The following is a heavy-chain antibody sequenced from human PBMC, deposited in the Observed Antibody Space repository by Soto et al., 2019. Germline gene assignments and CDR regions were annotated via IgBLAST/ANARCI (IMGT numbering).Heavy chain of an antibody. CDR1: GFTFSDHS. D-gene: IGHD4-17*01. CDR2: ISNSDSTI. V-gene: IGHV3-11*01. CDR3: ARDYGDYLVDY. Sequence: GGSLRLSCAASGFTFSDHSMTWIRQAPGKGLESISYISNSDSTIYYADSVKGRFTISRDNAKNSLYLQMNSLKAEDTAVYYCARDYGDYLVDYWGQGTLVTVSS. J-gene: IGHJ4*02.